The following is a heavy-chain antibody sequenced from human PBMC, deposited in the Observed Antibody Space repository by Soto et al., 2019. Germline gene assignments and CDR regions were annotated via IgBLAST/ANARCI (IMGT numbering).Heavy chain of an antibody. CDR1: GFTFSNYA. J-gene: IGHJ4*02. V-gene: IGHV3-23*01. CDR3: AKPRGTYSSSSWDY. D-gene: IGHD6-6*01. Sequence: GGSLRLSCAASGFTFSNYAMSWVRQAPGKGLEWVSAISGSGGSTYYADSVTDRFTISRDNSKNTLYLQMNSLRAEDAAVYYCAKPRGTYSSSSWDYWGQGTLVTVSS. CDR2: ISGSGGST.